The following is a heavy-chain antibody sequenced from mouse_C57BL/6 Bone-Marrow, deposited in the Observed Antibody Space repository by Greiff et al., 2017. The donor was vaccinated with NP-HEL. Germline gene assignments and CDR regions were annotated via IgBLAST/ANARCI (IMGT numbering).Heavy chain of an antibody. D-gene: IGHD1-1*01. V-gene: IGHV14-4*01. Sequence: EVQLVESGAELVRPGASVKLSCTASGFNIKDDYMHWVKQRPEQGLEWIGWIDPENGDTEYASKFQGKATITADTSSNTAYLQLSSLTSEDTAVYYCTTRGITTVVAPFDYWGQGTTLTVSS. CDR2: IDPENGDT. CDR3: TTRGITTVVAPFDY. CDR1: GFNIKDDY. J-gene: IGHJ2*01.